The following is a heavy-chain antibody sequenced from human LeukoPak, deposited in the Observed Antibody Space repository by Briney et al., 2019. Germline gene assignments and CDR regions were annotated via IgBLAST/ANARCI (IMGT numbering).Heavy chain of an antibody. CDR3: ARDREAYSTRLPRDEFDY. D-gene: IGHD2-8*01. CDR1: GGSISSGGYY. Sequence: SQTLSLTCTVSGGSISSGGYYWSWIRQPPGKGLEWIGYIYHSGSTYYNPSLKSRVTISVDTSKNQFSLKLSSVTAADTAVYYCARDREAYSTRLPRDEFDYWGQGTLVTVSS. CDR2: IYHSGST. J-gene: IGHJ4*02. V-gene: IGHV4-30-2*01.